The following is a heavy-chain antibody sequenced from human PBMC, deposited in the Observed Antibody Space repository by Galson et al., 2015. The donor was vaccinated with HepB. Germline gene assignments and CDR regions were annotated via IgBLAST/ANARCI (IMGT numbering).Heavy chain of an antibody. V-gene: IGHV3-11*05. CDR1: GFTFSDYY. CDR2: ISSSSSYT. Sequence: SLRLSCAASGFTFSDYYMSWIRQAPGKGLEWVSYISSSSSYTNYADSVKGRFTISRDNAKNSLYLQMNSLRAEDTAVYYCAKDHIVVVVAQFDYWGQGTLVTVSS. D-gene: IGHD2-15*01. CDR3: AKDHIVVVVAQFDY. J-gene: IGHJ4*02.